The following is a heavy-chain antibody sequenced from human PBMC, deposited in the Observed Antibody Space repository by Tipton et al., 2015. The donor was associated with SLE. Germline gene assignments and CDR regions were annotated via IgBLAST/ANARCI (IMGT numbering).Heavy chain of an antibody. CDR2: ISYSGST. V-gene: IGHV4-59*11. Sequence: TLSLTCTVSGGSISSHYWSWIRQPPGEGLEWIGYISYSGSTNYNPSLKSRVTISVDTSKKQFSLKLSSVTAADTAVYYCARGHHLLETALDYWGQGTLVTVSS. CDR3: ARGHHLLETALDY. J-gene: IGHJ4*02. CDR1: GGSISSHY. D-gene: IGHD5-18*01.